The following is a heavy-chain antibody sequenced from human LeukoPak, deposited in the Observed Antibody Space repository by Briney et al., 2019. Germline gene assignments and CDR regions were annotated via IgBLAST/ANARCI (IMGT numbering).Heavy chain of an antibody. V-gene: IGHV3-23*01. Sequence: GGSLRLSCAASGFTFSSYAMSWVRQAPGKGLEWVSAISGSGGGTYYADSVKDRFTISRDNSNNTLYLQMNSLRAEDTAVYYCAKVASADAQARLNYWGQGTLVTVSS. CDR3: AKVASADAQARLNY. J-gene: IGHJ4*02. D-gene: IGHD6-19*01. CDR2: ISGSGGGT. CDR1: GFTFSSYA.